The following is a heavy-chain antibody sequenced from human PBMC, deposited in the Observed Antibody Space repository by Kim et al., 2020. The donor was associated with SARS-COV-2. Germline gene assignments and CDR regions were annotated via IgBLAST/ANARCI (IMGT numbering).Heavy chain of an antibody. D-gene: IGHD3-22*01. CDR2: ISSSGSTI. V-gene: IGHV3-48*03. CDR1: GFTFSSYE. J-gene: IGHJ4*02. CDR3: ATLGGYDSSGLV. Sequence: GGSLRLSCAASGFTFSSYEMNWVRQAPGKGLEWVSYISSSGSTIYYADSVKGRFTISRDNAKNSLYLQMNSLRAEDTAVYYCATLGGYDSSGLVWGQGTLVTVSS.